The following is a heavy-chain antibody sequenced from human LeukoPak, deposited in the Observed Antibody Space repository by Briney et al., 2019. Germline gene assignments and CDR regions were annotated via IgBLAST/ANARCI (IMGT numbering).Heavy chain of an antibody. D-gene: IGHD4-17*01. CDR2: ISSSSSYT. J-gene: IGHJ6*02. CDR1: GFTFSNAW. CDR3: ARDRTTVTTYLSVRMDV. Sequence: GGSLRLSCAASGFTFSNAWMTWVRQAPGKGLEWVSYISSSSSYTNYADSVKGRFTISRDNAKNSLYLQMNSLRAEDTAVYYCARDRTTVTTYLSVRMDVWGQGTTVTVSS. V-gene: IGHV3-11*06.